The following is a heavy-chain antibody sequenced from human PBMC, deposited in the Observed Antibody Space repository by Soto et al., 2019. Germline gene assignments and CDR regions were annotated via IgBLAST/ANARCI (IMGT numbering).Heavy chain of an antibody. CDR2: INPNSGGT. Sequence: QVQLVQSGAEVKKPGASVKVSCKASGYTFTGYYMHWVRQAPGQGLEWMGWINPNSGGTNYAQKFQGRVTMTRETSISTAYMELSRLRSDDTAVYYCARAPQSEEYVVPAAMGDFWSGYSLKVWFDPWGQGTLVTVSS. D-gene: IGHD3-3*01. CDR3: ARAPQSEEYVVPAAMGDFWSGYSLKVWFDP. V-gene: IGHV1-2*02. CDR1: GYTFTGYY. J-gene: IGHJ5*02.